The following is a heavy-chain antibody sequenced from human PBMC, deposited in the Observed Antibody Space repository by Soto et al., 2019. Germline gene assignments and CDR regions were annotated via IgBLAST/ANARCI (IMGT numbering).Heavy chain of an antibody. D-gene: IGHD3-10*01. CDR1: GFPFSIYR. Sequence: EVQLVESGGGLVQPGGSLRLTCAASGFPFSIYRMNWVRQAPGKGLEWSSYMTSDTNTIKYADTVRGRFTISRDNAKNLVDLQMNSLRDDDTAVYFCARSGEGHFDYWGQGTVVTVSS. CDR3: ARSGEGHFDY. V-gene: IGHV3-48*02. CDR2: MTSDTNTI. J-gene: IGHJ4*02.